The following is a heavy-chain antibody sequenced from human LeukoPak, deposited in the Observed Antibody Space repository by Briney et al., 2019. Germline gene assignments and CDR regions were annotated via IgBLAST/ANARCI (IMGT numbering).Heavy chain of an antibody. J-gene: IGHJ6*02. V-gene: IGHV1-46*01. CDR1: GYTFTSYY. Sequence: ASVKVSCKASGYTFTSYYMHWVRQAPGQGLEWMGIINPSGGSTSYAQKFQGRVTMTRDTSISTAYMELSRLRSDDTAVYYCASSEEYYDFWSGYSDYYYGMDVWGQGTTVTVSS. CDR2: INPSGGST. D-gene: IGHD3-3*01. CDR3: ASSEEYYDFWSGYSDYYYGMDV.